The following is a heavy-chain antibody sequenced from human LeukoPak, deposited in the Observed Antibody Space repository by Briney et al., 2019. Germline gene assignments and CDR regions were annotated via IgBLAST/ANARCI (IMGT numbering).Heavy chain of an antibody. CDR3: AKDGGLWVSAHWGDS. D-gene: IGHD7-27*01. CDR1: GFTFSSYT. J-gene: IGHJ4*02. V-gene: IGHV3-23*01. CDR2: ITTGGPNT. Sequence: GGSLRLPCKASGFTFSSYTMSWVRQAPGKGLKWVSTITTGGPNTYYADSVKGRFTVSRDDSKNTLYLQMNSLRAEDTAVYYCAKDGGLWVSAHWGDSWGRGTLVTVSS.